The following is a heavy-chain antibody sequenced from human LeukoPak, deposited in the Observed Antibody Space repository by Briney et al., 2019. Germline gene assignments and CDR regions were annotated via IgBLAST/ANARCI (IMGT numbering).Heavy chain of an antibody. CDR3: ARVLYYDFWSGYPDY. Sequence: SETLSLTCAVSGGSFSGYYWSWIRQPPGKGLEWIGEINHSGSTNYNPSLKSRVTISVDTSKNQFSLKLSSVTAADTAVYYCARVLYYDFWSGYPDYWGQGTLVTVSS. D-gene: IGHD3-3*01. J-gene: IGHJ4*02. V-gene: IGHV4-34*01. CDR2: INHSGST. CDR1: GGSFSGYY.